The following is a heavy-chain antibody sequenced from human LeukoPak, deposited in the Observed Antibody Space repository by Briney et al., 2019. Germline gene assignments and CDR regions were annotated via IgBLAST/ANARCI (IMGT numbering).Heavy chain of an antibody. CDR2: ISAYYGNT. D-gene: IGHD4/OR15-4a*01. CDR3: ARRAGAYSHPYDY. Sequence: ASVKVSCKASGYTFTTYAISWVRQAPGQGLEWMGWISAYYGNTTYAQKFQGRVTMTTDTSTSTAYMELRSLRSDDTAVYYCARRAGAYSHPYDYWGQGTLVTVSS. V-gene: IGHV1-18*01. CDR1: GYTFTTYA. J-gene: IGHJ4*02.